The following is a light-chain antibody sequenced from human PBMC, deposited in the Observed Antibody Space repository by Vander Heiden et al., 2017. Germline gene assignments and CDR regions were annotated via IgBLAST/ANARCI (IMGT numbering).Light chain of an antibody. J-gene: IGKJ1*01. CDR3: QQYNSYWAWT. CDR1: QSISSW. Sequence: IQMTQSPSTLSASVGDRVTITCRASQSISSWLAWYQQKPGKAPKLLIYKASSLESGGPSRFSGGGSGTEFTLTISSLQPYDFAAYYCQQYNSYWAWTFGQGTKVEIK. CDR2: KAS. V-gene: IGKV1-5*03.